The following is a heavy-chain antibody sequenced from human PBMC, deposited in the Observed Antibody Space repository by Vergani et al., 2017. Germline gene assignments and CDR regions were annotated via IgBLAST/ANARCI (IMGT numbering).Heavy chain of an antibody. CDR1: GSSITYGAFY. CDR2: IYYSGST. J-gene: IGHJ4*02. CDR3: ARPTYCGGDCYYFDY. V-gene: IGHV4-39*01. D-gene: IGHD2-21*02. Sequence: QLQLQESGPGLVKPSETLSLTCTVSGSSITYGAFYWGWIRQSPGKGLEWIGSIYYSGSTYYNPSLKSRVTISVDTSKNQFSLKLSSVTAADTAVYYCARPTYCGGDCYYFDYWGQGTLVTVSS.